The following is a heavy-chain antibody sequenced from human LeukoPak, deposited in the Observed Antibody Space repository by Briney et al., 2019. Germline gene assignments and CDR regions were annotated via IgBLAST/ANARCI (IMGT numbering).Heavy chain of an antibody. D-gene: IGHD6-19*01. J-gene: IGHJ6*03. CDR3: AKETGYSSGWNYMDV. CDR1: GFTFSSYA. V-gene: IGHV3-23*01. Sequence: GGSLRLSCAASGFTFSSYAMSWGRQAPGKGVEWVSAISGSGGSTYYADSVKGRFTISRDNSKNTLYLQMNSLRAEDTAVYYCAKETGYSSGWNYMDVWGKGTTVTVSS. CDR2: ISGSGGST.